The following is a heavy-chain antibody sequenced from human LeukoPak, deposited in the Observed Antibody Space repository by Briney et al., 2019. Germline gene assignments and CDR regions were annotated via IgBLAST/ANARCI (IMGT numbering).Heavy chain of an antibody. V-gene: IGHV4-39*01. D-gene: IGHD5/OR15-5a*01. CDR2: IYHTGTT. CDR3: ARRVSGVSWYFHL. CDR1: GVSSISIDYY. Sequence: PSETLSLTCTVSGVSSISIDYYWDWIRQPPGKGPEWIGAIYHTGTTYYNPSLKSRVTISVDTSKNQFSLKLSSVAATDTAVFYCARRVSGVSWYFHLWGRGTLVTVSS. J-gene: IGHJ2*01.